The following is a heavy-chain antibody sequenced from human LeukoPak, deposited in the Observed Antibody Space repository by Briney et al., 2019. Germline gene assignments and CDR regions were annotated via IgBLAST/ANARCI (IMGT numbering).Heavy chain of an antibody. CDR2: ISKDGSDK. Sequence: GGSLRLSCAASGFTFSDYAMHWVRQASGKGLEWVAVISKDGSDKYYPGSVRGRFTISRDNSKNTIYLQMDSLRAEDTAIYYCARDYWWNYDYWGQGTLVTVSS. V-gene: IGHV3-30-3*01. CDR1: GFTFSDYA. D-gene: IGHD1-7*01. CDR3: ARDYWWNYDY. J-gene: IGHJ4*02.